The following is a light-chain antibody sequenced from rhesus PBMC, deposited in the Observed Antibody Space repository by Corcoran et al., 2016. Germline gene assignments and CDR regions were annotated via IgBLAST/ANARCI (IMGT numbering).Light chain of an antibody. CDR2: AAS. J-gene: IGKJ3*01. Sequence: DIQMTQSPSSLSASVGDTVTITCRASQGISSYLNWFQQKPGKAPKLLIYAASSLESGVPSRFSGSGSGTDFTLTISSLQPEDFAFYYCLQHNSYPPTFDPGTKLDIK. CDR1: QGISSY. V-gene: IGKV1-28*02. CDR3: LQHNSYPPT.